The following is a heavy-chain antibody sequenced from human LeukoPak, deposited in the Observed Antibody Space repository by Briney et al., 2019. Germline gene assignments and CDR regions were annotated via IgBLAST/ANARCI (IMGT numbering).Heavy chain of an antibody. CDR1: VFTFISYS. CDR3: ARLATNGGYGY. V-gene: IGHV3-21*01. CDR2: ISSSSSYI. D-gene: IGHD5-12*01. J-gene: IGHJ4*02. Sequence: PGGSLRLSCAASVFTFISYSMNWVRQAPGKGLEWVSSISSSSSYIYYAGSVKGRFTISRDNAKNSLYLQMNSLRTEDTAVYYCARLATNGGYGYWGQGTLVTVSS.